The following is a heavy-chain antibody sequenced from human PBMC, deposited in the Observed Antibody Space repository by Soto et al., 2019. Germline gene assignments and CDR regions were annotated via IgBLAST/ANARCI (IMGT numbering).Heavy chain of an antibody. CDR3: ARDRVGATSPPAYYYYYGMDV. J-gene: IGHJ6*02. CDR1: GFTFSSYG. V-gene: IGHV3-33*01. D-gene: IGHD1-26*01. Sequence: PGGSLRLSCAASGFTFSSYGMHWVRQAPGKGLEWVAVIWYDGSNKYYADSVKGRFTISRDNSKNTLYLQMNSLRAEDTAVYYCARDRVGATSPPAYYYYYGMDVWGQGTTVTVSS. CDR2: IWYDGSNK.